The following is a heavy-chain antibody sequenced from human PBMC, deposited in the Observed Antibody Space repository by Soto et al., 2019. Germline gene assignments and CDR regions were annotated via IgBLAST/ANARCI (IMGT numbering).Heavy chain of an antibody. CDR3: AKDHRRRGGYSSSRTDY. CDR2: ISYDGSNK. CDR1: GFTFSSYG. V-gene: IGHV3-30*18. D-gene: IGHD6-6*01. Sequence: GGSLRLSCAASGFTFSSYGMHWVRQAPGKGLEWVAVISYDGSNKYYADSVKGRFTISRDNSKNTLYLQMNSLRAEDTAVYYCAKDHRRRGGYSSSRTDYWGQGTLVTVSS. J-gene: IGHJ4*02.